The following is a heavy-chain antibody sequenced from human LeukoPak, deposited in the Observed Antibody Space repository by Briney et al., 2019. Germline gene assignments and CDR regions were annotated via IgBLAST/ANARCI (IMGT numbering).Heavy chain of an antibody. CDR1: SYTFTSYG. D-gene: IGHD1-1*01. V-gene: IGHV1-2*02. Sequence: ASVKVSCKASSYTFTSYGISWVRQAPGQGLEWMGWIDSNSGATNHAQKFQGRVIMTRDKSIDTVYMELSRLRSDDTAMYFCARDLRTPYHFGMDVWGQGTTVTVSS. CDR3: ARDLRTPYHFGMDV. J-gene: IGHJ6*02. CDR2: IDSNSGAT.